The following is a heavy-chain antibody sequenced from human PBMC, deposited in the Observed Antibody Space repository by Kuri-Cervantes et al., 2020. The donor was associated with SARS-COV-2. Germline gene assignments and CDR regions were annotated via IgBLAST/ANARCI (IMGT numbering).Heavy chain of an antibody. V-gene: IGHV3-30*04. CDR2: ISYDGSNK. D-gene: IGHD6-13*01. CDR3: AKHSRVAAADYFDY. J-gene: IGHJ4*02. Sequence: GESLKISCAASGFTFSSYAMHWVRQAPGKGLEWVAVISYDGSNKYYADSVKGRFTISRDNSKNTLYLQMNSLRAEDTAVYYCAKHSRVAAADYFDYWGQGTLVTVYS. CDR1: GFTFSSYA.